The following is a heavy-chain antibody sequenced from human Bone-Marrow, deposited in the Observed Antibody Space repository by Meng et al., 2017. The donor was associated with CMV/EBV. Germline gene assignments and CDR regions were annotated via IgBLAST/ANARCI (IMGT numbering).Heavy chain of an antibody. CDR3: TTDTPDTYYYDSSGSVG. Sequence: GGSLRLSCAASGFTFSNAWMSWVRQAPGKGLEWVGRIKSKTDGGTTDYAAPVKGRFTISRDDSKNTLYLQMNSLKTEDTAVYYCTTDTPDTYYYDSSGSVGWGQGTLVTVSS. CDR1: GFTFSNAW. CDR2: IKSKTDGGTT. D-gene: IGHD3-22*01. V-gene: IGHV3-15*01. J-gene: IGHJ4*02.